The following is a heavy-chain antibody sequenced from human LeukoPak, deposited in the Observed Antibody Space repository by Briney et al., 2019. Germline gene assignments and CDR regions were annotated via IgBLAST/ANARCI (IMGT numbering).Heavy chain of an antibody. Sequence: PSETLSLTCAVYGGSFSGYYWSWIGQPPGKGLEWIGEINHSGSTNYNPSLKSRVTISVDTSKNQFSLKLSSVTAADTAVYYCAIFGVVTHLTPYGMDVWGQGTTVTVSS. V-gene: IGHV4-34*01. J-gene: IGHJ6*02. D-gene: IGHD3-3*01. CDR3: AIFGVVTHLTPYGMDV. CDR1: GGSFSGYY. CDR2: INHSGST.